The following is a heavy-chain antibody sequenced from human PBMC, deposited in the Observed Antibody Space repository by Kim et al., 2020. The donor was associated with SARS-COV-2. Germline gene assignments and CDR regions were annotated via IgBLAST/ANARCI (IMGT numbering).Heavy chain of an antibody. CDR3: ARELSRFVDLWGIVGASPLSNGMDV. CDR1: GYTFTSYY. CDR2: INPSGGST. D-gene: IGHD1-26*01. V-gene: IGHV1-46*01. J-gene: IGHJ6*02. Sequence: ASVKVSCKASGYTFTSYYMHWVRQAPGQGLEWMGIINPSGGSTSYAQKFQGRVTMTRDTSTRTVYMELSSLRSEDTAVYYCARELSRFVDLWGIVGASPLSNGMDVWGQGTTVTVSS.